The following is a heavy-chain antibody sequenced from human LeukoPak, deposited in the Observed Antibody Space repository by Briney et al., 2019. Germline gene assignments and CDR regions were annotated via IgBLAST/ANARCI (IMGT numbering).Heavy chain of an antibody. CDR1: GFTFSDYA. CDR2: ISSSGGST. CDR3: VRYRGSYYGMDV. D-gene: IGHD3-10*01. V-gene: IGHV3-64D*06. Sequence: PGGSLRLSCSASGFTFSDYAMHWVRQAPGKGLEYVSAISSSGGSTYYADSVEGRFTISRDNSKNTLYLQMSSLRADDTAVYYCVRYRGSYYGMDVWGQGTTVTVCS. J-gene: IGHJ6*02.